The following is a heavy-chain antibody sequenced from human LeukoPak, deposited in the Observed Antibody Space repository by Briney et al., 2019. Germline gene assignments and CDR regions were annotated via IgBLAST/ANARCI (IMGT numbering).Heavy chain of an antibody. CDR2: ISTYNGDT. J-gene: IGHJ4*02. Sequence: ASVKVSCKASDYTFTSYGIGWVRQAPGQGLEWMVWISTYNGDTRYTQRLQGRVTMTADTSTRTAYMELRSLRSDDTAVYYCARGWIEMPTVYFDYWGQGTLVSVSS. D-gene: IGHD5-24*01. V-gene: IGHV1-18*01. CDR1: DYTFTSYG. CDR3: ARGWIEMPTVYFDY.